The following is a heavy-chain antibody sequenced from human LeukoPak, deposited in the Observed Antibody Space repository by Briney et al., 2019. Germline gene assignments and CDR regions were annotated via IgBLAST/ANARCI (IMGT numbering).Heavy chain of an antibody. Sequence: SETLSLTCTVSGASITSYYWSWIRQPPGKGLEWIGYIYYSGSTNYNPSLKSRVTISVDTSKNQFSLKLSSVTAADTAVYYCARVEFGSGYYFHYYYMDVWGKGTTVTVSS. CDR1: GASITSYY. V-gene: IGHV4-59*01. CDR3: ARVEFGSGYYFHYYYMDV. J-gene: IGHJ6*03. D-gene: IGHD3-22*01. CDR2: IYYSGST.